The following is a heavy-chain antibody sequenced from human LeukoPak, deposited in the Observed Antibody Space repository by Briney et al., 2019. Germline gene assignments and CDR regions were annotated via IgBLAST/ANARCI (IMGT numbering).Heavy chain of an antibody. CDR3: AKDLQITMVRGVIITTYAFDI. D-gene: IGHD3-10*01. Sequence: GGSLRLSCAASEFTFSSYPMSWVRQAPGKGLEWVSGISDSGASTYYADSVKGRFTISRDNSKNTLYLQMNSLRAEDTAVYYCAKDLQITMVRGVIITTYAFDIWGQGTMVTVSS. V-gene: IGHV3-23*01. CDR1: EFTFSSYP. J-gene: IGHJ3*02. CDR2: ISDSGAST.